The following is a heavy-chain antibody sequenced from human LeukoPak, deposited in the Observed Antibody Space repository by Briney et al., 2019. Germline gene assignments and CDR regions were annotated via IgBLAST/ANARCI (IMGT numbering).Heavy chain of an antibody. J-gene: IGHJ5*02. CDR1: GYIFRNYW. D-gene: IGHD6-6*01. CDR2: IYPGDSDT. CDR3: ARHGSIGARQNWFDP. V-gene: IGHV5-51*01. Sequence: GASLKISCQGSGYIFRNYWIGWVRQMPGKGLEWMGIIYPGDSDTRYNPSFQGQVTISADKSINTAYLQWSSLKASDSALYYCARHGSIGARQNWFDPWGQGTLVTVSS.